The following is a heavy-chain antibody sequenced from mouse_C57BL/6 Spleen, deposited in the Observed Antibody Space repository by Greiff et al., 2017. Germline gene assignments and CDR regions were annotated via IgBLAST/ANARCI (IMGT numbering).Heavy chain of an antibody. CDR2: IRNKANNHAT. V-gene: IGHV6-6*01. D-gene: IGHD1-1*02. Sequence: EFGGGLVHPGGPMKPSCAASGFTFSDAWMDWVRQSPEKGLEWVAEIRNKANNHATYYAESVKGRFTISRDDSKSSVYLQMNSLRAEDTGIYYCTQGVDYYAMDYWGQGTSVTVSS. J-gene: IGHJ4*01. CDR3: TQGVDYYAMDY. CDR1: GFTFSDAW.